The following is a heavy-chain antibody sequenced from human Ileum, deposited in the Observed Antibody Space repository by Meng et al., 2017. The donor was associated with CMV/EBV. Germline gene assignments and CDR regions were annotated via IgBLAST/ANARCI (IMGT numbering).Heavy chain of an antibody. Sequence: GGTLRLSCAASGFTFSSYSMNWVRQAPGKGLEWVSYISSSSSTIYYADSVKGRFTISRDNAKNSLYLQMNSLRAEDTAVYYCARDSIVVVPAAILLGMDVWGQGTMVTVSS. CDR2: ISSSSSTI. J-gene: IGHJ6*02. CDR3: ARDSIVVVPAAILLGMDV. V-gene: IGHV3-48*04. CDR1: GFTFSSYS. D-gene: IGHD2-2*02.